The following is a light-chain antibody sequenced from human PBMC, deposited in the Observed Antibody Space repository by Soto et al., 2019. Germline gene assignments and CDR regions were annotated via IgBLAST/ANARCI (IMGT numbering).Light chain of an antibody. Sequence: EIVLTQSPGTLSLSPLERATLSFMAGQSVSSSYLAWYQQKPGQAPRLLIYGASGRATGIPDGFSGSGSRTDFTLTISRLEPDDFAVYYCQHYGRSPTWTFGQGTKVDIK. CDR2: GAS. V-gene: IGKV3-20*01. CDR3: QHYGRSPTWT. CDR1: QSVSSSY. J-gene: IGKJ1*01.